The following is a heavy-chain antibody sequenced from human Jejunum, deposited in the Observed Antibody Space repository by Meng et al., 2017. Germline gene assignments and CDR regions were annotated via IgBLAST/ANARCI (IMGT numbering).Heavy chain of an antibody. CDR2: IQYSGTT. J-gene: IGHJ4*02. CDR1: GGSITSNDYY. V-gene: IGHV4-30-4*01. CDR3: ARSPAWSSGRYFDY. D-gene: IGHD6-25*01. Sequence: QVQLQQSGPGLVKPSQTLSLTCTVSGGSITSNDYYCSWIRQPPGKGLEWIGLIQYSGTTYYSPSLKSRVTISVDTSKTLFSLELSSVTAADTGVYYCARSPAWSSGRYFDYWGQGALVTVSS.